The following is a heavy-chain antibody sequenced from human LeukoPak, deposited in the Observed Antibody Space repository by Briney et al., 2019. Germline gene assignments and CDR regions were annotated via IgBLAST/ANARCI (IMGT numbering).Heavy chain of an antibody. D-gene: IGHD3-22*01. J-gene: IGHJ3*02. CDR2: TSRSGGTI. CDR1: GFTFSDYC. Sequence: GGSLRLSCAASGFTFSDYCMNWIRQAPGKGLEWVSYTSRSGGTIYYADSVKGRLTISRDNAKNSLYLQMNSLRAEDTAVYYCARAAYYYDSSGYDDAFDIWGQGTMVTVSS. V-gene: IGHV3-11*01. CDR3: ARAAYYYDSSGYDDAFDI.